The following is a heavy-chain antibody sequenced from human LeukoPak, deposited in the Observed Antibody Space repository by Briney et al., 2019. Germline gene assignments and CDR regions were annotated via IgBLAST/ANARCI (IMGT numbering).Heavy chain of an antibody. CDR2: IKEDGSEK. D-gene: IGHD3-22*01. J-gene: IGHJ3*02. Sequence: GGSLRLSCAASGFTFSSYGMHWVRQAPGKGLEWVANIKEDGSEKFHVGSVRGRFTISRDNAKNSLYLQMNSLRAEDTAVYYCARVYPPYYYDSSGYYLDAFDIWGQGTMVTVSS. V-gene: IGHV3-7*01. CDR3: ARVYPPYYYDSSGYYLDAFDI. CDR1: GFTFSSYG.